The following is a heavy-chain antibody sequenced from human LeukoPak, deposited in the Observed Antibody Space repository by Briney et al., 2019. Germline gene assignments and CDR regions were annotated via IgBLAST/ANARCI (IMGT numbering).Heavy chain of an antibody. CDR1: GFIFSTFG. CDR2: IRYDGSNK. V-gene: IGHV3-30*02. D-gene: IGHD2-15*01. J-gene: IGHJ3*02. Sequence: PGGSLRLSCAASGFIFSTFGMHWVRQAPGKGLEWVAFIRYDGSNKYYADSVKGRFTISRDNSKNTLYLQMNSLRAEDTAVYYCAIPLAHIVVVAATWAFDIWGQGTMVTVSS. CDR3: AIPLAHIVVVAATWAFDI.